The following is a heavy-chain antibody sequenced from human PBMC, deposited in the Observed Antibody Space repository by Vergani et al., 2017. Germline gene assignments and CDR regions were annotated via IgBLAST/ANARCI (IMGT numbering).Heavy chain of an antibody. CDR3: ARHNLYGDSQTGLDY. V-gene: IGHV4-38-2*01. J-gene: IGHJ4*02. D-gene: IGHD4-17*01. Sequence: QVHLQESGPGLVKPSETLSLTCAVSGYSITWGSYWSWIRQPPGEGLEWIGSVFHSGSAHYNPSLERRVTISVDTSKNQFSLKLISVTAADTAVYYCARHNLYGDSQTGLDYWGLGTLVIVSS. CDR2: VFHSGSA. CDR1: GYSITWGSY.